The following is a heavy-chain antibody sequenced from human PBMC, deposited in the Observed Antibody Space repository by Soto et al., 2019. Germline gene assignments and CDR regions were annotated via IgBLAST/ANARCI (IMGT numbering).Heavy chain of an antibody. Sequence: PGGSLRLSCAASGFTFSNYGMHWVRQAPGKGLERVAVISYDGSNKYYADSVKGRFTISRDNSKNTLYLQMNSLRAEDTAVYYCARARYGSGSYYNSFDYYYGMDVWGQGTTVTVSS. D-gene: IGHD3-10*01. V-gene: IGHV3-30*19. CDR2: ISYDGSNK. CDR3: ARARYGSGSYYNSFDYYYGMDV. CDR1: GFTFSNYG. J-gene: IGHJ6*02.